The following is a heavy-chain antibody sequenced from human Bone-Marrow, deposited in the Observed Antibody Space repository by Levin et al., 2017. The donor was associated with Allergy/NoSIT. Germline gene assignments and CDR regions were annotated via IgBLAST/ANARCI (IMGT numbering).Heavy chain of an antibody. CDR3: ARDALYCGGDCYSNAFDS. CDR2: INPNSGGT. V-gene: IGHV1-2*04. CDR1: GYTFTGYY. J-gene: IGHJ3*02. D-gene: IGHD2-21*02. Sequence: ASVKVSCKASGYTFTGYYMHWVRQAPGQGLEWMGWINPNSGGTNYAQKFQGWVTMTRDTSISTAYMELSRLRSDDTAVYYCARDALYCGGDCYSNAFDSWGQGTMVTVSS.